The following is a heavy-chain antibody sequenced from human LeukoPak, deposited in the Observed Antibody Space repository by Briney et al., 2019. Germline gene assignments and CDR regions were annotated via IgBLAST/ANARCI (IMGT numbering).Heavy chain of an antibody. CDR2: ISAYNGNT. CDR3: ARGQNVYYYDSSGYYR. Sequence: ASVKVSCKASGYTFTSYGISWVRQAPGQGLEWMGWISAYNGNTNYAQKLQGRVTMTTDTSTSTAYMELRSLRSDDTAVYYCARGQNVYYYDSSGYYRWGQGTLVTVSS. V-gene: IGHV1-18*01. J-gene: IGHJ4*02. D-gene: IGHD3-22*01. CDR1: GYTFTSYG.